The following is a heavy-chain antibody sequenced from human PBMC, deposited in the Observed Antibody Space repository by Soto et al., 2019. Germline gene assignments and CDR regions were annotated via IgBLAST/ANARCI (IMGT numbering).Heavy chain of an antibody. Sequence: QVQLVQSGAEVKKPGASVKVSCKASGYTFTSYGISWVRQAPGQGLEWMGWISAYNGNTNYAQKLQGRVAMTTDTTTSTAYMELRSLRSDDTAVYYCAGVMGPPYSSRVRPDYWGQGTLVTVSS. D-gene: IGHD6-13*01. CDR1: GYTFTSYG. J-gene: IGHJ4*02. CDR3: AGVMGPPYSSRVRPDY. CDR2: ISAYNGNT. V-gene: IGHV1-18*01.